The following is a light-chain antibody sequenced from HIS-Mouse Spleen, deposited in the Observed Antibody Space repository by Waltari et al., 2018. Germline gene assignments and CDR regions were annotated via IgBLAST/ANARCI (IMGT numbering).Light chain of an antibody. Sequence: QSALTQPPSASGSPGQSVTISCTGTSSDVGGYNYVSWYQQHPGKAPKHMIYEVIKRPSGVPARFSGSTYGNTASLTVSGLQAEDEADYYCSSYAGSNNLGVFGGGTKLTVL. CDR3: SSYAGSNNLGV. V-gene: IGLV2-8*01. CDR2: EVI. CDR1: SSDVGGYNY. J-gene: IGLJ2*01.